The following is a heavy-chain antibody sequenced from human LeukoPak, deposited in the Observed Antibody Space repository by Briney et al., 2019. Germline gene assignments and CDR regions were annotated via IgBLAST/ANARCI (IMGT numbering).Heavy chain of an antibody. CDR1: GFTFSNYA. Sequence: GGSLRLSCAASGFTFSNYAMSWVRQAPGKGLEWVSGISGSGGGTYYADSVKGRFTISRDNSKNTLYLQMNSLRAEDTAVYYCARSPSSCGGDCYSGGTTFDYWGQGTLVTVSS. V-gene: IGHV3-23*01. J-gene: IGHJ4*02. CDR2: ISGSGGGT. D-gene: IGHD2-21*01. CDR3: ARSPSSCGGDCYSGGTTFDY.